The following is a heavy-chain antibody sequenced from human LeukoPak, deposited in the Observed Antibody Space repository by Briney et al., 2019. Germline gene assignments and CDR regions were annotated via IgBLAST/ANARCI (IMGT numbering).Heavy chain of an antibody. Sequence: PGGSLRLSCAASGFTVSSNYMSWVRQAPGKGLVWVSRIDSDGSTTSYADSVKGRFTISRDNAKNTLYLQMNSLRAEDTAVYYCARSVYDSGGYYRVLDYWGQGTLVTVSS. V-gene: IGHV3-74*01. J-gene: IGHJ4*02. CDR3: ARSVYDSGGYYRVLDY. CDR2: IDSDGSTT. D-gene: IGHD3-22*01. CDR1: GFTVSSNY.